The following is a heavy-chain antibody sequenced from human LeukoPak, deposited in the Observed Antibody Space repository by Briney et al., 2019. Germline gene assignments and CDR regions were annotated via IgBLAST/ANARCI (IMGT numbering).Heavy chain of an antibody. J-gene: IGHJ3*02. CDR1: GFTFDDYA. Sequence: GGSLRLSCAASGFTFDDYAMHWVRQAPGKGLEWVSGISWNSGSIGYADSVKGRFTISRDDARNSLYLQMNSLRAEDTAVYYCAKDRNYRDLDSLDIWGQGTMVTVSS. CDR3: AKDRNYRDLDSLDI. D-gene: IGHD5-24*01. V-gene: IGHV3-9*01. CDR2: ISWNSGSI.